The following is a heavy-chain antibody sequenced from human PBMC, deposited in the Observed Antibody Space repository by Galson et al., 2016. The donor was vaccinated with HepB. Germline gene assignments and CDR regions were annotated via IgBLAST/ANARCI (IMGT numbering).Heavy chain of an antibody. D-gene: IGHD6-13*01. J-gene: IGHJ5*01. Sequence: SLRLSCAVSGFTFSGYAMSWVRQAPGKGLEWVSTISANGLKTYHADSVKGRFTISRDNSKNTLSLQMSSLRADDTAVYFCARLGYRSTWFDYWGQGALVTVSS. CDR3: ARLGYRSTWFDY. CDR2: ISANGLKT. V-gene: IGHV3-23*01. CDR1: GFTFSGYA.